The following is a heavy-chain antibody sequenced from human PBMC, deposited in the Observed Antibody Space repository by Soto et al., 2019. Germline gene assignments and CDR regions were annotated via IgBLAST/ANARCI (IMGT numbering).Heavy chain of an antibody. CDR2: ISYDGRET. CDR1: GFTFSAYA. J-gene: IGHJ5*02. D-gene: IGHD6-19*01. Sequence: PGGSLRLSCAASGFTFSAYAVHWVRQAPGKGLEWLSVISYDGRETHYADSVEGRFIISRDSSKKTAYLQMNSLRGDDTAVYFCATDPVAVPGSFIDPWGQGTLVTVSS. CDR3: ATDPVAVPGSFIDP. V-gene: IGHV3-30-3*01.